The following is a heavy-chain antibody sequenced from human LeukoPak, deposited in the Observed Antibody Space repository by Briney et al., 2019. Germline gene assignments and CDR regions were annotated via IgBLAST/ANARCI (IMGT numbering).Heavy chain of an antibody. Sequence: GGFLRLSCAASGFTVSSNYMSWVRQAPGKGLEWVSVIYSGGSTYYADSVKGRFTISRDNSKNTLYLQMNSLRAEDTAVYYCARDCSSTSCRGGFDPWGQGTLVTVSS. V-gene: IGHV3-66*02. CDR2: IYSGGST. CDR3: ARDCSSTSCRGGFDP. J-gene: IGHJ5*02. D-gene: IGHD2-2*01. CDR1: GFTVSSNY.